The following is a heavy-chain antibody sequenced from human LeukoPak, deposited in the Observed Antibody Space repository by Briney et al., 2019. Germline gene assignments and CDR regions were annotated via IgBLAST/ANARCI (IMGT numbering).Heavy chain of an antibody. CDR2: ISSGGST. CDR1: GFTVSSNY. D-gene: IGHD5-12*01. CDR3: ARGPLVPSGSSGYEGYYFDY. Sequence: GGSLRLSCAAPGFTVSSNYMSWVRQAPGKGLEWVSVISSGGSTYYADSVKGRFTISRDNSKNTLYLQMNSLRAEDTAVYYCARGPLVPSGSSGYEGYYFDYWGQGTLVTVSS. J-gene: IGHJ4*02. V-gene: IGHV3-53*01.